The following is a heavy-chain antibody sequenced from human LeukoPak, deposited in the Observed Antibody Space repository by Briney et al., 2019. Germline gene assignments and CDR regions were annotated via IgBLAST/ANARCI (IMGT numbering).Heavy chain of an antibody. Sequence: GESLQISCKGSGYSFTSYWIGWVRQLPGKGLEWMGIIYPGDSDTRYSPSFQGQVTISADKSISTAYLQWSSLKASDTAMYYCARVLWDYYFDYWGQGTLVTVSS. J-gene: IGHJ4*02. CDR1: GYSFTSYW. CDR3: ARVLWDYYFDY. D-gene: IGHD3-16*01. V-gene: IGHV5-51*01. CDR2: IYPGDSDT.